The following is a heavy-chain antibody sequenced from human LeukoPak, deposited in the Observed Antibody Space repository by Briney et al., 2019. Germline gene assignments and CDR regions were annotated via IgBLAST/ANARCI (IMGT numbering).Heavy chain of an antibody. CDR3: ARMAEVIAARWGFDY. CDR2: IYTSGST. CDR1: GGSISSGSYY. J-gene: IGHJ4*02. V-gene: IGHV4-61*02. Sequence: IPSETLSLTCTVSGGSISSGSYYWSWIRRPAGKGLEWIGRIYTSGSTNYNPSLKSRVTISVDTSKNQFSLKLSSVTAADTAVYYCARMAEVIAARWGFDYWGQGTLVTVSS. D-gene: IGHD6-6*01.